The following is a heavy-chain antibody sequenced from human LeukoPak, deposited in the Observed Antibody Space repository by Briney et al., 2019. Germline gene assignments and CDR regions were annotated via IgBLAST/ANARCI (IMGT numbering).Heavy chain of an antibody. J-gene: IGHJ6*02. CDR2: IYTSGST. D-gene: IGHD6-13*01. Sequence: SETLSLTCTVSGGSISSYYWSWIRQPAGKGLEWIGRIYTSGSTNYNPSLKSRVTMSVDTSKNQFSLKLSSVTAADTAVYYCAAVKGIAAGSPYYYGMDVWGQGTTVTVSS. V-gene: IGHV4-4*07. CDR3: AAVKGIAAGSPYYYGMDV. CDR1: GGSISSYY.